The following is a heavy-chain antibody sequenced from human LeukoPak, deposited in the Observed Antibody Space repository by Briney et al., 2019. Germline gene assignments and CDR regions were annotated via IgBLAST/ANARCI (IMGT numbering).Heavy chain of an antibody. Sequence: ASVTVSCKTSGYTFTNYYMHWVRQALGQELEWMGIINPSGGSTSYAQKFQGRVTMTRDTSTSTVYMELSSLRSEDTAVYYCARATTVTSYGGGYDIDYWGQGTLVTVSS. CDR1: GYTFTNYY. CDR3: ARATTVTSYGGGYDIDY. D-gene: IGHD4-17*01. CDR2: INPSGGST. V-gene: IGHV1-46*01. J-gene: IGHJ4*02.